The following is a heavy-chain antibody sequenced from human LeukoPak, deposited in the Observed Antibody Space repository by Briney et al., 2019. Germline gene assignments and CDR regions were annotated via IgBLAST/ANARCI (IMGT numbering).Heavy chain of an antibody. Sequence: GSVSVSCTASGYTFTSYTMRWVRQAPGQRLEWVGWINVVNGDTKYSQPFQGRVTVPRETSASTTYMELSSLRSEQTAVYYSARPLFYSGSEAMAFDIWGQGTMVTVSS. J-gene: IGHJ3*02. V-gene: IGHV1-3*01. CDR3: ARPLFYSGSEAMAFDI. CDR1: GYTFTSYT. D-gene: IGHD1-26*01. CDR2: INVVNGDT.